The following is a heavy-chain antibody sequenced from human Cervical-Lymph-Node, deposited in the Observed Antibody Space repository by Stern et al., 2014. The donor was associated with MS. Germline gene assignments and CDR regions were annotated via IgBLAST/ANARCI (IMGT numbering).Heavy chain of an antibody. CDR3: GRDTCRGGGCYFRY. CDR1: GFIFRNYA. Sequence: QVQLVQSGGGVVPPGRSLRLSCAASGFIFRNYAMHWVRQAPGKGLDWVAFVSNEGSKQFYADSVKGRFTISRDNANNTLYLQMNSLRPEDTAVYYCGRDTCRGGGCYFRYWGQGILITVSS. CDR2: VSNEGSKQ. J-gene: IGHJ4*02. V-gene: IGHV3-30-3*01. D-gene: IGHD2-15*01.